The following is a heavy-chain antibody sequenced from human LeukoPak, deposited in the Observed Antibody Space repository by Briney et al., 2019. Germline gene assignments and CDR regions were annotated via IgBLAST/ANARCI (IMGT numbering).Heavy chain of an antibody. J-gene: IGHJ4*02. V-gene: IGHV1-46*01. D-gene: IGHD2-21*01. CDR2: INPSGGST. CDR3: ARRSRLPTTPFDY. Sequence: ASVKVSCKASGYTFTSYYIHWVRQAPGQGLEWMGIINPSGGSTSYAQKFQGRVTITRDTSTSTVYMELSSLRSEDTAVYYCARRSRLPTTPFDYWGQGTLVTVSS. CDR1: GYTFTSYY.